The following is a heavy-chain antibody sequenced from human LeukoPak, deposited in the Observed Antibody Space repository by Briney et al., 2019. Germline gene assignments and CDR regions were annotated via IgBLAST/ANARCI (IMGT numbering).Heavy chain of an antibody. Sequence: GGSLRLSCAASGFTFIDYSMNWIRQAPGEGLEWVSSISMSGNSIYHADSVKGRFTISRDNAKGSLDLLMNSLRGDDTAVYYCARDYYYCGGDCFVDYWGPGTLVPVSS. J-gene: IGHJ4*02. CDR3: ARDYYYCGGDCFVDY. V-gene: IGHV3-21*01. D-gene: IGHD2-21*02. CDR1: GFTFIDYS. CDR2: ISMSGNSI.